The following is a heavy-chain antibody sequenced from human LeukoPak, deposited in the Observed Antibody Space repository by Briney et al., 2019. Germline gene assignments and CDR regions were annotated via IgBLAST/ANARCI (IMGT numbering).Heavy chain of an antibody. D-gene: IGHD3-22*01. Sequence: SESLSLTCTVSGGSISSYYWSWIRQPPGKGLEWSGYIYYSGSTNYNTSLKSRVTISVDTYKNQFSLKLSSVTAADTAVYYCARAPLITMIEEYAFDIWGQGTMVTVSS. CDR3: ARAPLITMIEEYAFDI. J-gene: IGHJ3*02. CDR2: IYYSGST. V-gene: IGHV4-59*08. CDR1: GGSISSYY.